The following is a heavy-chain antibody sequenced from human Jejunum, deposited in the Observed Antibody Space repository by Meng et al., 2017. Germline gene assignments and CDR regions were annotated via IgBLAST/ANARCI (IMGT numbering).Heavy chain of an antibody. J-gene: IGHJ4*02. Sequence: SLKISCAASGFIFSDYAMHWVRQAPGKGLEWVSGITWNSGRIDYADSVKGRFTISRDNVKNSLFLEMNSLRPEDTAVYYCAKGGGKVFYSSGSNGADSWGQGSLVTVSS. D-gene: IGHD3-10*01. CDR3: AKGGGKVFYSSGSNGADS. V-gene: IGHV3-9*01. CDR2: ITWNSGRI. CDR1: GFIFSDYA.